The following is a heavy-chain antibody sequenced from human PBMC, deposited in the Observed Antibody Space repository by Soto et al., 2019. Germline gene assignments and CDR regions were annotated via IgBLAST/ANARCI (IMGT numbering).Heavy chain of an antibody. Sequence: QLQLQESGPGLVKPSETLSLTCTVSGGSISSSSYYWGWIRQPPGKGLEWIGSIYYSGSTYYNPSLKSRVTISVDTSKNQFSLKLSSVTAADTAVYYCARHDSETGTVDYWGQGTLVTVSS. CDR1: GGSISSSSYY. J-gene: IGHJ4*02. CDR2: IYYSGST. D-gene: IGHD1-1*01. CDR3: ARHDSETGTVDY. V-gene: IGHV4-39*01.